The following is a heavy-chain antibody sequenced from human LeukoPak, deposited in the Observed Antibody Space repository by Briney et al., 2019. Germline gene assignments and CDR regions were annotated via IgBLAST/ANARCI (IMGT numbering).Heavy chain of an antibody. CDR2: ISSSGDST. V-gene: IGHV3-23*01. D-gene: IGHD3-10*01. CDR1: GFTFSTYG. J-gene: IGHJ4*02. CDR3: AKDGLAYYYGSGSPVLNY. Sequence: PGGSLRLSCAASGFTFSTYGMSWVRQAPGKGLEWVSAISSSGDSTYYADSVKGRFTISRDNSKNTLYLQMNSLRAEDTAVYYCAKDGLAYYYGSGSPVLNYWGQGTLVTVSS.